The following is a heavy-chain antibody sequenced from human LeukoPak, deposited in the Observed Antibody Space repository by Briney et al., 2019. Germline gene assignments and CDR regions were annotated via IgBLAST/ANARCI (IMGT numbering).Heavy chain of an antibody. J-gene: IGHJ3*02. CDR3: AREDPTMVRGVISAFDI. Sequence: ASVKVSCKASGYTFTGYYMHWVRQAPGQGLEWMGWINPNSGGTNHAQKFQGRVTMTRDTSISTAYMELSRLRSDDTAVYYCAREDPTMVRGVISAFDIWGQGTMVTVSS. D-gene: IGHD3-10*01. CDR2: INPNSGGT. V-gene: IGHV1-2*02. CDR1: GYTFTGYY.